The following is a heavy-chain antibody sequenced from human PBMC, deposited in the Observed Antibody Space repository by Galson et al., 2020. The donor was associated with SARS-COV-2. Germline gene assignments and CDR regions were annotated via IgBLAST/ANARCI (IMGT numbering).Heavy chain of an antibody. D-gene: IGHD6-19*01. CDR1: GFTFTSYS. CDR2: IDSSSSYI. CDR3: AKGGAVAGIRGIDY. Sequence: GGSLRLSCAASGFTFTSYSMNWVRQAPGEGLEWVSSIDSSSSYIYYADSVKGRFTISRDTSKNTLYLQMNSLTAEDTALYYCAKGGAVAGIRGIDYWGQGTLVTVSS. J-gene: IGHJ4*02. V-gene: IGHV3-21*01.